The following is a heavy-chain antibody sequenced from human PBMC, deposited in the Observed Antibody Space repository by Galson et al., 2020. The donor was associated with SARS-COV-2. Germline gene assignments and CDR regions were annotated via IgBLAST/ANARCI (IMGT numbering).Heavy chain of an antibody. D-gene: IGHD6-19*01. Sequence: SETLSLTCAVYGGSFSGYYWSWIRQPPGKGLEWIGEINHSGSTNYNPSLKSRVTISVDTSKNQFSLKLSSVTAADTAVYYCARGGHSSGPLTPIYYYYYGMDVWGQGTTVTVSS. V-gene: IGHV4-34*01. J-gene: IGHJ6*02. CDR2: INHSGST. CDR3: ARGGHSSGPLTPIYYYYYGMDV. CDR1: GGSFSGYY.